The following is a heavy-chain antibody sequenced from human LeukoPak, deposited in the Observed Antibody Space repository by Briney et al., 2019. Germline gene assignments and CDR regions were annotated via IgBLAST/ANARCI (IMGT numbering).Heavy chain of an antibody. CDR3: ARDRDDYGDYYFDY. CDR1: GDSVSSKNGA. CDR2: IYYRSKWYN. D-gene: IGHD4-17*01. J-gene: IGHJ4*02. Sequence: SQTLSLTCAISGDSVSSKNGAWNWIRQSPSRGLEWLGRIYYRSKWYNDYAVSVESRITITPDTSKNQFSLQLNSVTPEDTAVYYCARDRDDYGDYYFDYWGQGTLVTVSS. V-gene: IGHV6-1*01.